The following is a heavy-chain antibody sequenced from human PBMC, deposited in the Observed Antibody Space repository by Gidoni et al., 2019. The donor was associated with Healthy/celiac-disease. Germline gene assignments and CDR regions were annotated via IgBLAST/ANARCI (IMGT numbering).Heavy chain of an antibody. CDR3: AKTVHYYDSSGYYPEGYWYFDL. D-gene: IGHD3-22*01. J-gene: IGHJ2*01. CDR1: GFTFRSYS. Sequence: EVQLVESGGGLVKPGGSLRLSCAASGFTFRSYSMNWVSQAPGKGLEVVSSISSSSSYIYYADSVKGRFTISRDNAKNSLYLQMNSLRAEDTAVYYCAKTVHYYDSSGYYPEGYWYFDLWGRGTLVTVSS. CDR2: ISSSSSYI. V-gene: IGHV3-21*01.